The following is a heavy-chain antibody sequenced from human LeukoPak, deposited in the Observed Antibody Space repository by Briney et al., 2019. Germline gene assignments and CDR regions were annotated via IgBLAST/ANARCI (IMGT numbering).Heavy chain of an antibody. D-gene: IGHD3-10*01. CDR1: GFTFSSYA. J-gene: IGHJ4*02. CDR2: ISYDGSNK. V-gene: IGHV3-30*04. CDR3: ARDRGFHFDY. Sequence: GRSLRLSCAASGFTFSSYAMHWVRQAPGKGLEWVAVISYDGSNKYYADSVKGRFTISRDNSKNTLYLQMNSLRAEDTAVYYCARDRGFHFDYWGQGTLVTVSS.